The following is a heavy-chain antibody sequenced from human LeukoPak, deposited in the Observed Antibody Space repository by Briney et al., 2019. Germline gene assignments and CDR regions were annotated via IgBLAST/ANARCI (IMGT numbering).Heavy chain of an antibody. CDR1: GFTFSSYG. V-gene: IGHV3-33*01. CDR2: IWYDGSNK. J-gene: IGHJ4*02. Sequence: QTGGSLRLSCAASGFTFSSYGMHWVRQAPGKGLEWVAVIWYDGSNKYYADSVKGRFTISRGNSKNTLYLQMNSLRAEDAAVYYCARGRETAAGTDYFDYWGQGTLVTVSS. CDR3: ARGRETAAGTDYFDY. D-gene: IGHD6-13*01.